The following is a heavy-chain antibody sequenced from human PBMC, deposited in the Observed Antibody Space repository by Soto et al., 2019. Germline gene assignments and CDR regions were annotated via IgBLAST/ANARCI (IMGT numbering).Heavy chain of an antibody. CDR3: ARDVDRTKSSHYYYYYGMDV. V-gene: IGHV3-48*02. CDR1: GFTFSSYS. D-gene: IGHD5-12*01. Sequence: EVQLVESGGGLVQPGGSLRLSCAASGFTFSSYSMNWVRQAPGKGLEWVSYISSSSSTIYYADSVKGRFTISRDNAKNSLHLQMNSLRDEDTAVYYCARDVDRTKSSHYYYYYGMDVWGRGTTVTVSS. J-gene: IGHJ6*02. CDR2: ISSSSSTI.